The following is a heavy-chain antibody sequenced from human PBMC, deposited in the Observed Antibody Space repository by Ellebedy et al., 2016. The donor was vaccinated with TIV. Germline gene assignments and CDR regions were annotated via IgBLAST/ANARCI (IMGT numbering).Heavy chain of an antibody. V-gene: IGHV1-69*13. CDR2: LTAIFGTA. D-gene: IGHD3-22*01. J-gene: IGHJ4*02. CDR1: GGTFSRFS. Sequence: SVKVSCKASGGTFSRFSISWVRQAPGQGLEWMGGLTAIFGTATYPQKFQGRVTITADEFMSTAYLELRSLRFEDTAVYYCARGESYYHDSRIDFWGQGTLVTVSS. CDR3: ARGESYYHDSRIDF.